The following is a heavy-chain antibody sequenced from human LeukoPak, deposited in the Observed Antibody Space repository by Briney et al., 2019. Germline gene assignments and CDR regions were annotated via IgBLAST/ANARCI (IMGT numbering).Heavy chain of an antibody. Sequence: GGSLRLPCVASGFTLSSYSMNWVRQAPGKGLEWVSSISSSSSYIYYADSVKGRFTISRDNAKNSMYLQMNSLRAEDTAVYYCARRAGAYSHPYDYWGQGTLVTVSS. D-gene: IGHD4/OR15-4a*01. CDR3: ARRAGAYSHPYDY. V-gene: IGHV3-21*04. CDR1: GFTLSSYS. J-gene: IGHJ4*02. CDR2: ISSSSSYI.